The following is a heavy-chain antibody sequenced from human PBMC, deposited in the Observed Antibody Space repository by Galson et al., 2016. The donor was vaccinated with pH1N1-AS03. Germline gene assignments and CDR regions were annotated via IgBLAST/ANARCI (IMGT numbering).Heavy chain of an antibody. CDR1: GFSFSSYA. CDR2: IKNRENGRTT. V-gene: IGHV3-15*01. CDR3: TTDDYGDYRGTGAGTNDAFDM. D-gene: IGHD4-17*01. J-gene: IGHJ3*02. Sequence: SLRLSCAASGFSFSSYATSWVRQAPGKGLEWVGLIKNRENGRTTDYAAPVKGRFTISRDDSKNTLYLQMNSLKTEDTAVYYCTTDDYGDYRGTGAGTNDAFDMWGQGTMVTVSS.